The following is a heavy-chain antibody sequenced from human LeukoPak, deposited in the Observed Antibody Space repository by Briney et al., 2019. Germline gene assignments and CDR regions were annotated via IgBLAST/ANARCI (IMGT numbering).Heavy chain of an antibody. CDR2: ISGSGGST. V-gene: IGHV3-23*01. D-gene: IGHD3-10*01. J-gene: IGHJ4*02. CDR3: AKAVSGYMLFDY. CDR1: GFTFSSYA. Sequence: PGGSLRLSCAASGFTFSSYAMSWVRQAPGKGLEGVSAISGSGGSTYYADSVKGLFTISRDNPKNPLYLQMNSLRAEDTAVYYCAKAVSGYMLFDYWGQGTLVTVSS.